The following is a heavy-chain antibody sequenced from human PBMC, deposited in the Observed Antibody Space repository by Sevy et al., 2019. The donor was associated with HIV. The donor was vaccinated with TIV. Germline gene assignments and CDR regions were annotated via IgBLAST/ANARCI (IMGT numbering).Heavy chain of an antibody. CDR3: ARESYDFWTGPVDYDYGMDV. V-gene: IGHV1-2*02. CDR2: INPKSGAT. Sequence: ASVKVSCKASGYTFSDSGYYVHWVRQAPGQGLEWMGWINPKSGATNYAQKFQGRVTMTRDTSVSTANMELSRMTSDATDVYYCARESYDFWTGPVDYDYGMDVWGQGTTVTVSS. CDR1: GYTFSDSGYY. J-gene: IGHJ6*02. D-gene: IGHD3-3*01.